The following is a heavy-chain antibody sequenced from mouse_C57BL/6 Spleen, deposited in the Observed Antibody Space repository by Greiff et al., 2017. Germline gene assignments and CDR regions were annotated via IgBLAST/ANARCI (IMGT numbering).Heavy chain of an antibody. D-gene: IGHD3-1*01. CDR2: ISDGGSYT. J-gene: IGHJ3*01. CDR1: GFTFSSYA. CDR3: ARDPGYGWFAY. Sequence: EVQGVESGGGLVKPGGSLKLSCAASGFTFSSYAMSWVRQTPEKRLEWVATISDGGSYTYYPDNVKGRFTISRDNAKNNLYLQMSHLKSEDTAMYYCARDPGYGWFAYWGQGALVTVSA. V-gene: IGHV5-4*01.